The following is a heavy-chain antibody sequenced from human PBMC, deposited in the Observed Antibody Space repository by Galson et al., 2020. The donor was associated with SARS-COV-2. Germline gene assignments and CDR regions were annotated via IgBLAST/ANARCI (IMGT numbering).Heavy chain of an antibody. J-gene: IGHJ3*01. CDR3: VTSMVTTGYHGFDV. V-gene: IGHV3-64D*09. CDR2: ISKDSDTK. Sequence: GGSLRLSCSASGFAFSSYAMSWVRQSPGRGLEYVSAISKDSDTKYYANSVKGRFTISRDNSKKTVYLEMSSLRGDDTAIYYCVTSMVTTGYHGFDVWGQGTLVSVS. CDR1: GFAFSSYA. D-gene: IGHD4-17*01.